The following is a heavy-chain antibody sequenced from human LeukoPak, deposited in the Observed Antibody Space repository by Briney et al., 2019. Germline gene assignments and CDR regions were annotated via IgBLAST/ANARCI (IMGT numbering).Heavy chain of an antibody. Sequence: GGSLSLSCAASGFTFCSYAMQWARQAPGQGWEWVGFISYAGSNQNYADSVKGRFTISRDNSKNTLYLQMNSLRAEDTAVYYCAREVVWFGARPDYWGQGTLVTVSS. J-gene: IGHJ4*02. V-gene: IGHV3-30-3*01. D-gene: IGHD3-10*01. CDR2: ISYAGSNQ. CDR1: GFTFCSYA. CDR3: AREVVWFGARPDY.